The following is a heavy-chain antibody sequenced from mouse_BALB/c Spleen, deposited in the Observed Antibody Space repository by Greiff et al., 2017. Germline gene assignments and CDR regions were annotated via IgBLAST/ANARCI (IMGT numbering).Heavy chain of an antibody. D-gene: IGHD2-4*01. CDR2: ISDGGSYT. Sequence: EVMLVESGGGLVKPGGSLKLSCAASGFTFSDYYMYWVRQTPEKRLEWVATISDGGSYTYYPDSVKGRFTISRDNAKNNLYLQMSSLKSEDTAMYYCARGEGYDYDWFAYWGQGTLVTVSA. CDR1: GFTFSDYY. CDR3: ARGEGYDYDWFAY. J-gene: IGHJ3*01. V-gene: IGHV5-4*02.